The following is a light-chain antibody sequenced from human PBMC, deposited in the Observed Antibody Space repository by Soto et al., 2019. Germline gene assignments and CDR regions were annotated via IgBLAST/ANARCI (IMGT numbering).Light chain of an antibody. J-gene: IGKJ2*01. Sequence: EIVMTQSPATLSVSPGERATLSCRASQSVNSYLAWYQQKPGQPPRLLIYTTSSRATGVPARFSGSGSGTDFTLTISSLQSEDFAVYYCQQFNSWPYTFGQGTKLEIK. CDR2: TTS. V-gene: IGKV3-15*01. CDR1: QSVNSY. CDR3: QQFNSWPYT.